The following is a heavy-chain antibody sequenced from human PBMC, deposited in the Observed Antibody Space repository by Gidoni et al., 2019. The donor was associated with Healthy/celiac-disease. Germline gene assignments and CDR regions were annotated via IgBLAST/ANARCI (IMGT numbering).Heavy chain of an antibody. V-gene: IGHV4-39*01. J-gene: IGHJ6*04. Sequence: QLQLQESGPGLVKPSETLSLTCTVSGGSISRSSYYWGRIRQPPGKGLEWIGSIYYSGSTYYNPSLKSRVTISVDTSKNQFSLKLSSVTAADTAVYYCARPVITFGGVIEPYYYYGMDVWGKGTTVTVSS. CDR1: GGSISRSSYY. CDR3: ARPVITFGGVIEPYYYYGMDV. D-gene: IGHD3-16*02. CDR2: IYYSGST.